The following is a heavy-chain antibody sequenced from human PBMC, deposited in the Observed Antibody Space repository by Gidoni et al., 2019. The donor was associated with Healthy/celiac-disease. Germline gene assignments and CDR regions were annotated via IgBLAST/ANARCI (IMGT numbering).Heavy chain of an antibody. D-gene: IGHD2-15*01. CDR2: ISWDGGST. V-gene: IGHV3-43D*04. CDR3: AKDMGGYCSGGSCLKKRRLGYYYYGMDV. J-gene: IGHJ6*02. Sequence: EVQLVESGGVVVQPGGSLRLSCAASGFPFDDYAMHWVRQAPGKGLEWVVLISWDGGSTYYADSVKGRFTISRDNSKNSLYLQMNSLRAEDTALYYCAKDMGGYCSGGSCLKKRRLGYYYYGMDVWGQGTTVTVSS. CDR1: GFPFDDYA.